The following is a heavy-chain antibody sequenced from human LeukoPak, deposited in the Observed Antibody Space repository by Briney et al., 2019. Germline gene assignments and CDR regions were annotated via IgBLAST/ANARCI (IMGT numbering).Heavy chain of an antibody. D-gene: IGHD1-26*01. Sequence: ASVKVSCKASGYTFTSYFLHWVRQAPGQGLEWMGIINPSGSSTRYAQKFQGRVIMTRDTSTSMVYMELSSLRSEDTAIYYCARGGTGGNYYALGFWGQGTLVTVSS. CDR1: GYTFTSYF. CDR3: ARGGTGGNYYALGF. J-gene: IGHJ4*02. CDR2: INPSGSST. V-gene: IGHV1-46*01.